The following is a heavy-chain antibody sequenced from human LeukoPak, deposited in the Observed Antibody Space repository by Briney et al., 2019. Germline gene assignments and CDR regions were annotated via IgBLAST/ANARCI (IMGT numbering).Heavy chain of an antibody. Sequence: GGSLRLSCAASGFTFSSYTMNWVRQAPGKGLEWVSYITSTSTYIYYADSVKGRFTISRDNTKNLLYLEMNSLRAEDTAMYFCVRDVGAVRGEVYFDYWGQGTLVTVSS. CDR1: GFTFSSYT. CDR2: ITSTSTYI. J-gene: IGHJ4*02. V-gene: IGHV3-21*06. D-gene: IGHD3-10*01. CDR3: VRDVGAVRGEVYFDY.